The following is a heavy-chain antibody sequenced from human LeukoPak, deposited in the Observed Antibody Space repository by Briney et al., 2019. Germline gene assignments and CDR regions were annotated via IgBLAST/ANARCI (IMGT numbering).Heavy chain of an antibody. CDR2: IYYSGST. Sequence: PSETRSLTCTVSGGSISSYYWSWIRQPPGKGLEWIGYIYYSGSTNYNPSLKSRVTISVDTSKNQFSLKLSSVTAADTAVYYCARATIYDFWSGYYVLGYFDYWGQGTLVTVSS. J-gene: IGHJ4*02. CDR3: ARATIYDFWSGYYVLGYFDY. D-gene: IGHD3-3*01. V-gene: IGHV4-59*01. CDR1: GGSISSYY.